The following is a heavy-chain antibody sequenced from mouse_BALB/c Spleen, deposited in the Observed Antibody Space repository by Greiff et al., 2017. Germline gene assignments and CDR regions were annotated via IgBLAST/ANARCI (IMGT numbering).Heavy chain of an antibody. V-gene: IGHV5-6-5*01. CDR1: GFTFSSYA. J-gene: IGHJ4*01. CDR3: ARGGYDYDSYYAMDD. D-gene: IGHD2-4*01. Sequence: EVQLVESGGGLVRPGGSLKLSCAASGFTFSSYAMSWVRQTPEKRLEWVASISSGGSTYYPDSVKGRFTISRDNARNILYLQMSSLRSEDTAMYYCARGGYDYDSYYAMDDWGQGTSVTVSS. CDR2: ISSGGST.